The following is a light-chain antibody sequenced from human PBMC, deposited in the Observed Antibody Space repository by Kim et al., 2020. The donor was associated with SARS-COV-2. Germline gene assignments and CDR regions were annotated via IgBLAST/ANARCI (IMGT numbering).Light chain of an antibody. J-gene: IGKJ1*01. CDR1: QSISIW. Sequence: SAPVGDRVTITCRASQSISIWLAWYQQIPGKAPKLLIYKASSLESEVPSRFSGSGSGTEFTLTISSLQPDDFATYYCQQYSSHWTFGQGTKVDIK. CDR3: QQYSSHWT. CDR2: KAS. V-gene: IGKV1-5*03.